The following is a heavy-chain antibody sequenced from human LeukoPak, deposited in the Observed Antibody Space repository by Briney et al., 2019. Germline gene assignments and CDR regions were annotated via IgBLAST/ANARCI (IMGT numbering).Heavy chain of an antibody. D-gene: IGHD2-15*01. CDR1: GFTVSSNS. Sequence: GGSLRLVCTVSGFTVSSNSMSWVRQAPGKGLEWVSFIYSDNTHYSDSVQGRFTISRDNSKNTLYLQMNSLRAEDTAVYYCAKNGDRGAYCTGGTCYPYFYYYMDVWGKGTTVTI. J-gene: IGHJ6*03. CDR3: AKNGDRGAYCTGGTCYPYFYYYMDV. V-gene: IGHV3-53*01. CDR2: IYSDNT.